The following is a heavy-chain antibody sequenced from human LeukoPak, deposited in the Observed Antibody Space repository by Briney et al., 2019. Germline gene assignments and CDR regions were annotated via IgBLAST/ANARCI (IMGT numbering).Heavy chain of an antibody. D-gene: IGHD1-26*01. CDR3: AKDRTVGASYWYFDL. V-gene: IGHV3-33*06. CDR1: GFTFSSYG. Sequence: GGSLRLSCAASGFTFSSYGMHWVRQAPGKGLEWVAVIWYDGSNKYYADSVKGRFTISRDSSKNTLFLHMNTLRAEDTAIYYCAKDRTVGASYWYFDLWGRGTLVTVSS. CDR2: IWYDGSNK. J-gene: IGHJ2*01.